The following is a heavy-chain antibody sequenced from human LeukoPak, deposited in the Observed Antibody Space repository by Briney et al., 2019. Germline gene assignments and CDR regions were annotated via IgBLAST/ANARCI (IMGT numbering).Heavy chain of an antibody. CDR2: IYPGDFDT. V-gene: IGHV5-51*01. D-gene: IGHD5-18*01. J-gene: IGHJ4*02. CDR1: GYTFTSYW. Sequence: GESLKISCKGSGYTFTSYWIGWVRQMPGKGLEWMGIIYPGDFDTRYSPSFQGQVIISADTSISTAYLQWSSLKASDTAMYYCARRGGSKEYSYVDYWGQGTLVTVSS. CDR3: ARRGGSKEYSYVDY.